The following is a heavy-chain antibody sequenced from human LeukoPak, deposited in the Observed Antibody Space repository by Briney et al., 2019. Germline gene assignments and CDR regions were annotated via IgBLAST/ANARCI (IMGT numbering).Heavy chain of an antibody. CDR2: IYYSGST. V-gene: IGHV4-31*03. J-gene: IGHJ5*02. D-gene: IGHD3-10*01. CDR3: ARTPTLMVRGVMYWFDP. Sequence: NPSETLSLTCTVSGGSISSGGYYWSWIRQHPGKGLEWIGYIYYSGSTYYNPSLKSRVTISVDTSKNQFSLKLSSVTAADTAVYYCARTPTLMVRGVMYWFDPWGQGTLVTVSS. CDR1: GGSISSGGYY.